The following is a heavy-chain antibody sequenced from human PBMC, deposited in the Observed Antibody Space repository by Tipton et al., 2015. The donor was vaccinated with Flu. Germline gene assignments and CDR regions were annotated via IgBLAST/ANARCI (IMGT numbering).Heavy chain of an antibody. Sequence: SLRLSCAAPGFTFDTYAMHWVRQAPGKGLEWVSGISWNSDVDYADSVKGRFTISRDNAKNSLYLQMNSLRIEDTAFYYCAKNNGPRSYKYGLDVWGQATTVTV. CDR2: ISWNSDV. CDR1: GFTFDTYA. J-gene: IGHJ6*02. CDR3: AKNNGPRSYKYGLDV. D-gene: IGHD1-14*01. V-gene: IGHV3-9*01.